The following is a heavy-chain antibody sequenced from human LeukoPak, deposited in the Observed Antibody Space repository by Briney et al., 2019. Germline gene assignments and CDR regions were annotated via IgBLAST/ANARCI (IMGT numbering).Heavy chain of an antibody. CDR2: ISGSGGST. J-gene: IGHJ6*03. Sequence: GGSLRLSCAASGFTFSSYGMSWVRQAPGKGLEWVSAISGSGGSTYYADSVKGRFTISRDNSKNTLYLQMNSLRAEDTAVYYCARDPQALYYYYMDVWGKGTTVTVSS. V-gene: IGHV3-23*01. CDR3: ARDPQALYYYYMDV. CDR1: GFTFSSYG.